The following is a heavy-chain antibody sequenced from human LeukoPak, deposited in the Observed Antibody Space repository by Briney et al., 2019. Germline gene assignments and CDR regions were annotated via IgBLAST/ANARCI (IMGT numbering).Heavy chain of an antibody. Sequence: GGCLRLSCAVSGFSFTNFWMSWVRQAPGRGLEWVANIHPEGNEKYHVESVKGRFTSSRDNTKNLVFLQMNGLRVEDTSDYNCARVDSFSGDHWGQGTMVTVSS. CDR2: IHPEGNEK. J-gene: IGHJ4*02. V-gene: IGHV3-7*04. CDR3: ARVDSFSGDH. D-gene: IGHD3/OR15-3a*01. CDR1: GFSFTNFW.